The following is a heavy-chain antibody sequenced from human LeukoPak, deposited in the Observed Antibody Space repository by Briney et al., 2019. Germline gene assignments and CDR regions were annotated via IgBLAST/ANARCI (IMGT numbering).Heavy chain of an antibody. V-gene: IGHV3-64*01. D-gene: IGHD3-9*01. CDR1: GFSFSSYG. CDR3: ARDLASDVLRYFDWSILGEHYFDY. CDR2: ISSNGGST. J-gene: IGHJ4*02. Sequence: PRGSLRLSCVASGFSFSSYGMEWVRQAPGKGLEYVAAISSNGGSTDYANSVKGRFTISRDNSKNTLYLQMGSLRAEDMAVYYCARDLASDVLRYFDWSILGEHYFDYWGQGTLVTVSS.